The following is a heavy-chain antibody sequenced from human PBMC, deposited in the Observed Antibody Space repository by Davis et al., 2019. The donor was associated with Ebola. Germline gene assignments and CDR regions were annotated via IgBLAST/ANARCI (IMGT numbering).Heavy chain of an antibody. V-gene: IGHV3-73*01. D-gene: IGHD1-26*01. CDR3: TREEWELLR. J-gene: IGHJ4*02. CDR2: IRSKANSYAT. CDR1: GFTFSGSA. Sequence: GESLKISCAASGFTFSGSAMHWVRQASGKGLEWVGRIRSKANSYATAYAASVKGRFTISRDDSKNTAYLKMSSLKTADAAVYYCTREEWELLRWGQGTLVTVSS.